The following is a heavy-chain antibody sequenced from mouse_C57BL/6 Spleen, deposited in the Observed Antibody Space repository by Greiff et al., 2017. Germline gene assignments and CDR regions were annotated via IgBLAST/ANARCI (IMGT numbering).Heavy chain of an antibody. CDR3: ARRPYYGNYWYFDV. D-gene: IGHD2-10*01. J-gene: IGHJ1*03. V-gene: IGHV1-55*01. CDR1: GYTFTSYW. Sequence: QVQLKQPGAELVKPGASVKMSCKASGYTFTSYWITWVKQRPGQGLEWIGDIYPGRGSTNYNEKFKCKATLTVDTSSSTAYMQLSSLTSEDSAVYYCARRPYYGNYWYFDVWGTGTTVTVSS. CDR2: IYPGRGST.